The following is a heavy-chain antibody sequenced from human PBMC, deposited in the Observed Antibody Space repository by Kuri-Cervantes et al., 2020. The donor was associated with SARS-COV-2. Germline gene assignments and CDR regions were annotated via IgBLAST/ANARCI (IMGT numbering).Heavy chain of an antibody. CDR1: GFTFSSYG. CDR3: AKDLGTRNSGSLDY. V-gene: IGHV3-30*18. Sequence: GESLKISCAASGFTFSSYGMHWVRQAPGKGLEWVAVISYDGSNKYYADSVKGRFTISRDNSKNTLYLQMNSLRGEDTAVYYCAKDLGTRNSGSLDYWGQGTLVTVSS. CDR2: ISYDGSNK. J-gene: IGHJ4*02. D-gene: IGHD7-27*01.